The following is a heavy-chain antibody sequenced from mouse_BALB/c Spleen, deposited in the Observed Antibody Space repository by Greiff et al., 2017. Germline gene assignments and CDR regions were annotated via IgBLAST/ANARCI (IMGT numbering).Heavy chain of an antibody. CDR1: GYAFSSSW. CDR3: ARTPLLLYFDY. D-gene: IGHD2-10*01. Sequence: VKLVESGPELVKPGASVKISCKASGYAFSSSWMNWVKQRPGQGLEWIGRIYPRDGDTNYNGKFKGKATLTADKSSSTAYMQLSSLTSVDSAVYFCARTPLLLYFDYWGQGTTLTVSS. J-gene: IGHJ2*01. V-gene: IGHV1-82*01. CDR2: IYPRDGDT.